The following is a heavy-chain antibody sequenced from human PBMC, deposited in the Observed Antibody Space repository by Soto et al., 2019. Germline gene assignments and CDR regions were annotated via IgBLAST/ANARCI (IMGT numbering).Heavy chain of an antibody. CDR1: GFTFSTYA. Sequence: SLSLSCAASGFTFSTYAMSWVRQAPGKGLEWVAAISGTGATTYYADSVKGRFTISRDNSKNTLYLQMNSLRVEDTAVYYCARDTRFDPWGQGTLVTVSS. V-gene: IGHV3-23*01. CDR2: ISGTGATT. J-gene: IGHJ5*02. CDR3: ARDTRFDP.